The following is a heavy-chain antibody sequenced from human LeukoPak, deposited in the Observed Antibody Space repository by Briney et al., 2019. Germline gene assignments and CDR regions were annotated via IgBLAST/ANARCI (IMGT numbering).Heavy chain of an antibody. CDR1: GGSISSYY. J-gene: IGHJ5*02. CDR3: ARGLTACSGGSCYLNWFDP. D-gene: IGHD2-15*01. Sequence: SETLSLTCTVSGGSISSYYWSWIRQPPGKGLEWIGYIYYSGSTNYNPPLKSRVTISVDTSKNQFSLKLSSVTAADTAVYYCARGLTACSGGSCYLNWFDPWGQGTLVTVSS. CDR2: IYYSGST. V-gene: IGHV4-59*01.